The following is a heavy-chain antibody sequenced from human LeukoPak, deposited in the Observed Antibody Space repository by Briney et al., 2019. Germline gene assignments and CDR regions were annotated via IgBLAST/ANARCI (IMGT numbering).Heavy chain of an antibody. V-gene: IGHV3-21*01. J-gene: IGHJ4*02. D-gene: IGHD2-15*01. CDR1: GFTSSTNI. CDR3: ARDEGYSFDY. Sequence: GGSRRPSCAASGFTSSTNIMNWDRQPPGKGLEWVSSISRNGTYIHYADSVKGRFTISRDNAKQSLYLQMSSLRAEDTAVYYCARDEGYSFDYWGQGTLVTVSS. CDR2: ISRNGTYI.